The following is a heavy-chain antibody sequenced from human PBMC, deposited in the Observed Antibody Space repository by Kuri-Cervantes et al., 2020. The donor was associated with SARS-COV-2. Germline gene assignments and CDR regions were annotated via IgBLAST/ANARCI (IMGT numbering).Heavy chain of an antibody. CDR2: ISYDGSNK. Sequence: GESLKISCTASGFTFSSYGMHWVRQAPGKGLEWVAVISYDGSNKYYADSVKGRFTISRDNSKNTLYLQMNSLRAEDTAVYYCAKEHEDWGQGTLVTVSS. CDR3: AKEHED. J-gene: IGHJ4*02. CDR1: GFTFSSYG. V-gene: IGHV3-30*18.